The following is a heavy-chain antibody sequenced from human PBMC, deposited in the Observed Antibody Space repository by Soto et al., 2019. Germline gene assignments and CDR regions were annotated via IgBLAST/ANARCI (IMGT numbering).Heavy chain of an antibody. CDR2: IYYSGST. Sequence: NPSETLSLTCTVSGGSISSSSYYWGWIRQPPGKGLEWIGSIYYSGSTYYNPSLKSRVTISVDTSKNQFSLKLSSVTAADTAVYYCARKAGTAMVFDYWGQGTLVTVSS. CDR1: GGSISSSSYY. CDR3: ARKAGTAMVFDY. J-gene: IGHJ4*02. D-gene: IGHD5-18*01. V-gene: IGHV4-39*01.